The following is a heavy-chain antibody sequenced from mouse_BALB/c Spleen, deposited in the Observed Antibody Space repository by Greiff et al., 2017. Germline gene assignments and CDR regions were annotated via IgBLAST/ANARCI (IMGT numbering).Heavy chain of an antibody. J-gene: IGHJ4*01. CDR2: ISYSGST. CDR3: ARWYYGSSPLAMDY. Sequence: VQLKESGPGLVKPSQSLSLTCNVTGYSITSDYAWNWIRQFPGNKLAWMGYISYSGSTSYNPSLKSRTSITRDTSKNQFFLQLNSVTTEDTATYYCARWYYGSSPLAMDYWGQGTSVTVSS. CDR1: GYSITSDYA. D-gene: IGHD1-1*01. V-gene: IGHV3-2*02.